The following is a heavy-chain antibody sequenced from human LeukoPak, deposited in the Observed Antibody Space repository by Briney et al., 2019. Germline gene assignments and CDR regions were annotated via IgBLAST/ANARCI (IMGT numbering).Heavy chain of an antibody. CDR1: GYTFTGYY. CDR2: INPNSGGT. V-gene: IGHV1-2*06. D-gene: IGHD6-13*01. Sequence: ASVKVSCKASGYTFTGYYMHWVRQAPGQGLEWMGRINPNSGGTNYAQKFQGRVTMTRDTSISTAYMELRSLRSDDTAVYYCARTVYSSSWYGPFDYWGQGTLVTVSS. CDR3: ARTVYSSSWYGPFDY. J-gene: IGHJ4*02.